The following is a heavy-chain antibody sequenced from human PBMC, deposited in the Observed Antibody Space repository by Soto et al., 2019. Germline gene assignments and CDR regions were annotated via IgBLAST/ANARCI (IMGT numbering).Heavy chain of an antibody. CDR3: ARQSTGERQWTIDY. J-gene: IGHJ4*02. V-gene: IGHV4-39*01. D-gene: IGHD6-19*01. CDR2: LHFGGTT. CDR1: GDSISSGGYY. Sequence: QLQLQESGPGLVKPSETLSLTCIVSGDSISSGGYYWGWIRQPPGKGLEWIGTLHFGGTTFYNPSLKSRVTTSVDTPKKQFSLRLSSVTAADTAVYYCARQSTGERQWTIDYWGQGTLVTVSS.